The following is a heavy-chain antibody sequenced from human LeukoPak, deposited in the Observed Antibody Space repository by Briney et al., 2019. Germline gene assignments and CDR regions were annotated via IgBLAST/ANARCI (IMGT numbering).Heavy chain of an antibody. CDR1: GFTFDDYA. V-gene: IGHV3-9*01. CDR2: ISWNSGSI. CDR3: AKDIAGYSYGFAPIEY. J-gene: IGHJ4*02. D-gene: IGHD5-18*01. Sequence: GGSLRLSCAASGFTFDDYAMHWVRQAPGKGLEWASGISWNSGSIGYADSVKGRFTISRDNAKNSLYLQMNSLRGEDTALYYCAKDIAGYSYGFAPIEYRGQGTLVTVSS.